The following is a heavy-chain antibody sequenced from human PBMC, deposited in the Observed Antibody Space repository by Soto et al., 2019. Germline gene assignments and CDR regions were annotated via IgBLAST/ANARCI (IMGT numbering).Heavy chain of an antibody. V-gene: IGHV3-74*01. Sequence: EVQLVESGGGLVQPGGSLRLSCAASGFTFSTYWMHWVRQGPGKGLVWVSRINSDGSDTHYADSVKGRFTISRDNAKNNLYLQMKSLRAEDTAMYYCAREGYSSGWYFFDSWGQGTLVTVSS. CDR2: INSDGSDT. D-gene: IGHD6-19*01. CDR1: GFTFSTYW. CDR3: AREGYSSGWYFFDS. J-gene: IGHJ4*02.